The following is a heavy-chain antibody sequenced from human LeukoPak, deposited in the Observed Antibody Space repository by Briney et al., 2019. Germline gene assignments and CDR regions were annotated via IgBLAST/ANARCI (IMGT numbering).Heavy chain of an antibody. Sequence: PGGSLRLSCAASGFTFSSYWMHWVRQAPGKGLVWVSRINSDGSSTSYADSVKGRFTISRDNAKNTLYLQMNSLRDEDTAVYYCARDDNYYDSSGYFTSWGQGTLVTVSS. CDR2: INSDGSST. J-gene: IGHJ5*02. CDR3: ARDDNYYDSSGYFTS. CDR1: GFTFSSYW. V-gene: IGHV3-74*01. D-gene: IGHD3-22*01.